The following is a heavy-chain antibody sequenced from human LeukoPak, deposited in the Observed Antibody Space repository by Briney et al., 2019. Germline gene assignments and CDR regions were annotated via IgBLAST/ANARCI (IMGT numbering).Heavy chain of an antibody. CDR1: GGTFSDYG. CDR3: ARDDYGDYYFDS. J-gene: IGHJ4*02. CDR2: IIPILGIP. Sequence: SVKVSCKASGGTFSDYGISWVRQAPGQGPEWMGRIIPILGIPNYAQSFQGRVTITADKSTSTAYMELSSLRSEDTAVYYCARDDYGDYYFDSWGQGTLVTVSS. D-gene: IGHD4-17*01. V-gene: IGHV1-69*04.